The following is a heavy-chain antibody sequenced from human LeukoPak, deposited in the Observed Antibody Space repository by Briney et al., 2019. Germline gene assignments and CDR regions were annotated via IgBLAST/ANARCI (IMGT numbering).Heavy chain of an antibody. D-gene: IGHD3-22*01. Sequence: QTGGSLRLSCAASGFTFSSYAMSWVRQAPGKGLEWVSAISGSGGSTYYADSVKGRFTISRDNSKNTLYLQMNSLRAEDTAVYYCAKAYSSGYYAPKRSNDYYFDYWGQGTLVTVSS. CDR3: AKAYSSGYYAPKRSNDYYFDY. V-gene: IGHV3-23*01. CDR2: ISGSGGST. CDR1: GFTFSSYA. J-gene: IGHJ4*02.